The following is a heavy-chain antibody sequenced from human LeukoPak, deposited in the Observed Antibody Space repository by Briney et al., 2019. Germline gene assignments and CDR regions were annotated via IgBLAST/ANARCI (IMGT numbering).Heavy chain of an antibody. CDR3: ATTGGIFGVVRYYNYGMDA. J-gene: IGHJ6*02. CDR1: GFTFSSYA. D-gene: IGHD3-3*01. CDR2: ISGSDGNT. V-gene: IGHV3-23*01. Sequence: GGSLRLSCAASGFTFSSYAMSWVRQAPGKGLEWVSAISGSDGNTYYADSVKGRLIISRDNSKNTLYLQMNSLRAEDTAVYYCATTGGIFGVVRYYNYGMDAWGQGTTVTVSS.